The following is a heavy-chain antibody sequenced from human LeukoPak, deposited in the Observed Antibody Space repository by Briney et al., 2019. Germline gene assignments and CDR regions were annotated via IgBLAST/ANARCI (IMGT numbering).Heavy chain of an antibody. CDR1: GGSISSSSYY. CDR3: ARDGGNGPFDY. Sequence: SETLSLTCTVSGGSISSSSYYWGWIRQPPGKGLEWIGSIYYSGSTYYNPSPKSRVTISVDTSKNQFSLKLSSVTAADTAVYYCARDGGNGPFDYWGQGTLVTVSS. J-gene: IGHJ4*02. CDR2: IYYSGST. V-gene: IGHV4-39*07. D-gene: IGHD1-1*01.